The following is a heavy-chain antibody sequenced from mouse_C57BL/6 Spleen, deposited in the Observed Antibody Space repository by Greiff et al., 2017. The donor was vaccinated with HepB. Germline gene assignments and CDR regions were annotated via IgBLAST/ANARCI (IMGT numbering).Heavy chain of an antibody. J-gene: IGHJ4*01. CDR2: IYPGDGDT. D-gene: IGHD1-1*01. V-gene: IGHV1-80*01. CDR1: GYAFSSYW. CDR3: ARLTTVVATGAMDY. Sequence: VKLVESGAELVKPGDSVKISCKASGYAFSSYWMNWVKQRPGKGLEWIGQIYPGDGDTNYNGKFKGKATLTADKSSSTAYMQLSSLTSEDSAVYFCARLTTVVATGAMDYWGQGTSVTVSS.